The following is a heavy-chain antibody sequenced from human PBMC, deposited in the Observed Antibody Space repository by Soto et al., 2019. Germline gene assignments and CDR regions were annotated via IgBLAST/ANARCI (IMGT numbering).Heavy chain of an antibody. CDR1: GGSFSGYY. V-gene: IGHV4-34*01. CDR3: ARMPPANWFDP. CDR2: INHSGST. D-gene: IGHD2-2*01. Sequence: SETLSLTCAVYGGSFSGYYWSWIRQPPGKGLEWIGEINHSGSTNYNPSLKSRVTISVDTSKNQFSLKLSSVTAADTAVYYCARMPPANWFDPWGQGTLVTVSS. J-gene: IGHJ5*02.